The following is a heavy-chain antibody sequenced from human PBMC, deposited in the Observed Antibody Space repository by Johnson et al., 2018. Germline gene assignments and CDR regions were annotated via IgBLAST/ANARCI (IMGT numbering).Heavy chain of an antibody. Sequence: VQLVESGAEVKKPGESLKISCTGSGYSFTSYWIGWVRQMPGKGLAWMGIIYPGDSDTRYSTSFQGQVTIPAYKPISTAFLQWSSLKASDTAMYYWARLGWEPNGEGAFELWGQGTMVTVSS. CDR1: GYSFTSYW. V-gene: IGHV5-51*04. D-gene: IGHD1-26*01. CDR3: ARLGWEPNGEGAFEL. J-gene: IGHJ3*01. CDR2: IYPGDSDT.